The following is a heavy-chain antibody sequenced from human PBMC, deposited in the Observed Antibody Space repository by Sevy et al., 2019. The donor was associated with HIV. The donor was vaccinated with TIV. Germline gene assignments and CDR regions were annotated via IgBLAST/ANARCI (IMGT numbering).Heavy chain of an antibody. V-gene: IGHV3-49*03. CDR2: IRSKTYGGTT. Sequence: GGSLRLSCTASGFTFGDYAVSWFRQAPGKGLEWVSFIRSKTYGGTTEYAASVKGRFTISRDDSKGIAYLQMNSLKTEDTAVYYCTRRREYCSVTSCNLGWDSWGQGTLVTVSS. CDR3: TRRREYCSVTSCNLGWDS. J-gene: IGHJ4*02. D-gene: IGHD2-15*01. CDR1: GFTFGDYA.